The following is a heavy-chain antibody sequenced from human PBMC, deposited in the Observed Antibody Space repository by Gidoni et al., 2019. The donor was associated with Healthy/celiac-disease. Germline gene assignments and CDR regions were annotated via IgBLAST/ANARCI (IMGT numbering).Heavy chain of an antibody. J-gene: IGHJ4*02. V-gene: IGHV3-33*01. CDR3: ARAKGTYYYDSSGYYPLDY. D-gene: IGHD3-22*01. CDR1: GFTFSSYG. Sequence: QVQLVESGGGVVQPGRSLRLSCAASGFTFSSYGMHWVRQAPGKGLERVAVIWYDGSNKYYADSVKGRFTISRDNSKNTLYLQMNSLRAEDTAVYYCARAKGTYYYDSSGYYPLDYWGQGTLVTVSS. CDR2: IWYDGSNK.